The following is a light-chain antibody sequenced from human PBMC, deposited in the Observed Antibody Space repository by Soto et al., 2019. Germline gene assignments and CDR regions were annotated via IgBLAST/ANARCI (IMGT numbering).Light chain of an antibody. CDR1: SSNIGNNA. J-gene: IGLJ2*01. Sequence: QSVLTQPPSVSEAPRQRVTISCAGSSSNIGNNAVNWYQQLPGKAPKLLIYYDDLLPSGVSDRFSGSKSGTSASLAISGLQPEDEADYYCAAWDHSLNGVVFGGGTKLTVL. CDR3: AAWDHSLNGVV. V-gene: IGLV1-36*01. CDR2: YDD.